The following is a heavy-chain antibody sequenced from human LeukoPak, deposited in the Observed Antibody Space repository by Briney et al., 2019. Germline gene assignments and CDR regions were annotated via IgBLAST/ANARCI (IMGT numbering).Heavy chain of an antibody. Sequence: QSGGFLRLSCAASGFTFSSYEMNWVRQAPGKGLEWVSYISSSGSTIYYADSVKGRFTISRDNAKNSLSLQMNSLRAEDTALYYCARQPLNRNPSCFDYWGQGALVTVSS. CDR3: ARQPLNRNPSCFDY. J-gene: IGHJ4*02. CDR2: ISSSGSTI. V-gene: IGHV3-48*03. CDR1: GFTFSSYE.